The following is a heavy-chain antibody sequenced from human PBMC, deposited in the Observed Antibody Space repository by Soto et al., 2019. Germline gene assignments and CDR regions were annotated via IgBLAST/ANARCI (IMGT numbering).Heavy chain of an antibody. V-gene: IGHV1-46*01. CDR2: INPSGGST. CDR1: GYNFTSYY. CDR3: ARDPQLGMGFDY. J-gene: IGHJ4*01. D-gene: IGHD7-27*01. Sequence: ASVKVSCKASGYNFTSYYMPWVRQAPGQGLEWMGIINPSGGSTSYAQKFQGRVTMTRDTSTSTVYMELSSLRSEDTAVYYCARDPQLGMGFDYWRHRTLVTVCS.